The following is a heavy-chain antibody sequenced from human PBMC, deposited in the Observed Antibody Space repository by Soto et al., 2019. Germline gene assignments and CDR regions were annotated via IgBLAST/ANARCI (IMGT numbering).Heavy chain of an antibody. V-gene: IGHV3-23*01. Sequence: TYYADSVRGRFTISIDNSKNTLSLQMNSLRAEDTAVYFCTKALYCSSTSCYSGGDTFHVWGPGTMVTVSS. CDR3: TKALYCSSTSCYSGGDTFHV. J-gene: IGHJ3*01. CDR2: T. D-gene: IGHD2-2*01.